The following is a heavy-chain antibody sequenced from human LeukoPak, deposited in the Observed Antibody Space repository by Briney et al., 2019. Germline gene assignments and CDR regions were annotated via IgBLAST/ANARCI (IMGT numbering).Heavy chain of an antibody. CDR1: GGSISSGSYY. V-gene: IGHV4-39*07. Sequence: PSQTLSLTCTASGGSISSGSYYWSWIRQPPGKGLEWIGEINHSGSTNYNPSLKSRVTISVDTSKNQFSLKLSSVTAADTAVYYCARLRSFDYWGQGTLVTVSS. CDR3: ARLRSFDY. CDR2: INHSGST. D-gene: IGHD3-16*01. J-gene: IGHJ4*02.